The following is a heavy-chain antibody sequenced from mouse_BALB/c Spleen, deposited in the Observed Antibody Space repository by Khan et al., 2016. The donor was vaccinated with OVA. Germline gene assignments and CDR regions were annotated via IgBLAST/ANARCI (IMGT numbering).Heavy chain of an antibody. D-gene: IGHD2-14*01. J-gene: IGHJ3*01. CDR1: GDSINSGY. V-gene: IGHV3-8*02. CDR3: ARSTYRYAFAY. Sequence: EVKLLESGPSLVKPSQTLSLNCSVTGDSINSGYWSWIRKFTGNKLEYMGNRIYTGYTDYTPSLKSRLAITRHTSKNQYYLQLNSVTTEDTATYCCARSTYRYAFAYWVQGTLVTVSA. CDR2: RIYTGYT.